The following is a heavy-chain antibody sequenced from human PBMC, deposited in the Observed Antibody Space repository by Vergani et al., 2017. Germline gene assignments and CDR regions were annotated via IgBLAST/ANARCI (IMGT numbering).Heavy chain of an antibody. D-gene: IGHD3-10*01. J-gene: IGHJ4*02. CDR1: GGSISSYY. Sequence: QVQLQESGPGLVKPSETLSLTCTVSGGSISSYYWSWIRQPPGKGLEWIGYIYYSGSTNYNPSLKSRVTISVDTSKNQFSLKLSSVTAADTAVYYCASRTMVRGYYYFDYWGQGTLVTVSS. V-gene: IGHV4-59*08. CDR3: ASRTMVRGYYYFDY. CDR2: IYYSGST.